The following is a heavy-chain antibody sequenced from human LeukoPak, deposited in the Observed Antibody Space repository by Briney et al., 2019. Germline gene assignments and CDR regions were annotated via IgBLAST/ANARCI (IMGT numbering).Heavy chain of an antibody. CDR2: IYYSGST. V-gene: IGHV4-59*08. CDR1: GGSISGYY. J-gene: IGHJ4*02. Sequence: SETLSLTCTDSGGSISGYYWSWIRQSPGKGLEWISYIYYSGSTNYNPSLKSRVNISVHTSKNQFSLKLSSVTAADAAVYYCARHLTGTRSLDYWGQGTLVTVSS. CDR3: ARHLTGTRSLDY. D-gene: IGHD1-14*01.